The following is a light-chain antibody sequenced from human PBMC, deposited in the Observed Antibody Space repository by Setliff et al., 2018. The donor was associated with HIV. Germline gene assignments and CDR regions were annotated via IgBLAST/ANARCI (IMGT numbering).Light chain of an antibody. CDR3: SSYTSTPLYV. Sequence: QSVLTQPASVSGSPGQSITISCTGTSSDVGTYNFVSWYQQHPGKAPKLMIYDVSNLPSGVSNRFSGSKSGNTASLTISGLQAEDEADYYCSSYTSTPLYVFGTGTKVTVL. CDR1: SSDVGTYNF. CDR2: DVS. V-gene: IGLV2-14*03. J-gene: IGLJ1*01.